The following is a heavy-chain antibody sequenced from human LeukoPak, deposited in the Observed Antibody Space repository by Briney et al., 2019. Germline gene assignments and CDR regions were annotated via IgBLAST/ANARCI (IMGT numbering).Heavy chain of an antibody. J-gene: IGHJ4*02. Sequence: GGSLRLSCAASGFTFSSYAMSWVRQAPGKGLEWVSSITGSGAGTYYADSVKGRFTISRDNSENTLYLQMSSLRAEDTAVCYCGKDRPNYYDSSGHYYRRNGDYWGQGTQVTVSS. CDR2: ITGSGAGT. D-gene: IGHD3-22*01. CDR1: GFTFSSYA. CDR3: GKDRPNYYDSSGHYYRRNGDY. V-gene: IGHV3-23*01.